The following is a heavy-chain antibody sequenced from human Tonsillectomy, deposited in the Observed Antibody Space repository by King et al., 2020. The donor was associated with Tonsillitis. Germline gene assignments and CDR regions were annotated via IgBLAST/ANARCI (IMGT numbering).Heavy chain of an antibody. CDR3: ARNHSPTGYYYYMDV. CDR1: GGSISGYY. Sequence: QLQESGPGLVKPSETLSLTCTVSGGSISGYYWSWIRQPPGKGLEWIGFIHYTGSTNYNPSLKSRVTISVDTSKNQFSLKLSSLAAADTAVYYCARNHSPTGYYYYMDVWGKGTTVTVSS. CDR2: IHYTGST. J-gene: IGHJ6*03. D-gene: IGHD2-8*02. V-gene: IGHV4-59*01.